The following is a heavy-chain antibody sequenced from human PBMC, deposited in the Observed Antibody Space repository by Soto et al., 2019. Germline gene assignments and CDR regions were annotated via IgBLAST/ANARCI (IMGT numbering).Heavy chain of an antibody. CDR1: GFSPSSKGMR. V-gene: IGHV2-70*04. CDR3: ARSPGGFTVATYFFDY. CDR2: IDWDDDK. D-gene: IGHD3-16*01. J-gene: IGHJ4*02. Sequence: SGPTLVNPTQTLTLTCTFSGFSPSSKGMRVSWIRQPPGKALEWLARIDWDDDKFYSPSLRTRLAISKGTSKNQVVLTMTNVDPMDTATYYCARSPGGFTVATYFFDYWGQGTLVTVSS.